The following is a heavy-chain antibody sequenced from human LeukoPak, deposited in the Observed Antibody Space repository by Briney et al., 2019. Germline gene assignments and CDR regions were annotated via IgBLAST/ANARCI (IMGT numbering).Heavy chain of an antibody. Sequence: PQASVKVSCKASGYTFTSYDISWVRQATGQGLEWVGWMNPNSGTTAYAQKFQGRVTTTRNTSISTAYMMLSSLRSEDTAIYYCAREDYYDSGSNDYWGQGTLVTVSS. J-gene: IGHJ4*02. V-gene: IGHV1-8*03. CDR1: GYTFTSYD. D-gene: IGHD3-22*01. CDR3: AREDYYDSGSNDY. CDR2: MNPNSGTT.